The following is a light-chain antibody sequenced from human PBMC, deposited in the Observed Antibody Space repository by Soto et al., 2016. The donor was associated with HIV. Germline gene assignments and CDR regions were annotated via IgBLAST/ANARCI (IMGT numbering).Light chain of an antibody. J-gene: IGLJ2*01. CDR3: NSRDSSGNHHVV. CDR1: SLRNYY. Sequence: SSELTQDPAVSVALGQTVRITCQGDSLRNYYASWYQQKSGQAPVLVIYGKNNRPSGIPDRFSGSSSGNTASLTITGAQAEDEADYYCNSRDSSGNHHVVFGGGTKLTVL. CDR2: GKN. V-gene: IGLV3-19*01.